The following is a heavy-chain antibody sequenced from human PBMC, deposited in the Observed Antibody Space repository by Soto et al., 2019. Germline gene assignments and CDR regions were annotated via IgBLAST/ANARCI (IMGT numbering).Heavy chain of an antibody. Sequence: PGGSLRLSCTASGFTFGDYAMSWVRQAPGKWLEWVGFIRSKAYGGTTEYAASVKGRFTISRDDSKSIAYLQMNSLKTEDTAVYYCTRAERVGATRGAFDIWGQGXMVTV. CDR2: IRSKAYGGTT. D-gene: IGHD1-26*01. J-gene: IGHJ3*02. V-gene: IGHV3-49*04. CDR3: TRAERVGATRGAFDI. CDR1: GFTFGDYA.